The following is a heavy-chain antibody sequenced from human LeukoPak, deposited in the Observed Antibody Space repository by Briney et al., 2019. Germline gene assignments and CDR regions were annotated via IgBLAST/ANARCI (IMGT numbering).Heavy chain of an antibody. CDR1: AGSISTYY. J-gene: IGHJ5*02. V-gene: IGHV4-59*08. Sequence: PSETLSLTCTVSAGSISTYYWNWIRQPPGKELEWIGYIYYSGSTKYNPSLKPRVTISVNTSKNQFSLKLSSVTAADTAVYYCARGDVVATALDPWGQGTLVTVSS. D-gene: IGHD5-12*01. CDR3: ARGDVVATALDP. CDR2: IYYSGST.